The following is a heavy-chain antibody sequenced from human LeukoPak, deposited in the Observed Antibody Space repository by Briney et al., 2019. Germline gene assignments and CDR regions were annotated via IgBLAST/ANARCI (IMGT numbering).Heavy chain of an antibody. CDR2: IKSKTDGGTT. CDR1: GFTFNNAW. J-gene: IGHJ6*02. D-gene: IGHD2-2*01. Sequence: AGGSLRLSCAASGFTFNNAWMSWVRQAPGKGLEWVGRIKSKTDGGTTGYAAPVKGRFTISRDDSKNTLYLQMNSLKTEDTAVYSCPTQGYCSSPSSYVPYYSGMAVWVQGPTPPVSS. V-gene: IGHV3-15*01. CDR3: PTQGYCSSPSSYVPYYSGMAV.